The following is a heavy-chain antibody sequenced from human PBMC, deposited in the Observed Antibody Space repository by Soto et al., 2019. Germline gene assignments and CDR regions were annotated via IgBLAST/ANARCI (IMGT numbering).Heavy chain of an antibody. CDR3: ARGGGIVVVTAPYDH. D-gene: IGHD2-21*02. J-gene: IGHJ4*01. V-gene: IGHV1-46*03. Sequence: ASVKVSCKASGYTFSGYYMNWVRQAPGEGLEWLGIINPSGGYTTYAQRFLGRDTMTSDTSTSTVHIELGSLTSEDTAVYYCARGGGIVVVTAPYDHWG. CDR2: INPSGGYT. CDR1: GYTFSGYY.